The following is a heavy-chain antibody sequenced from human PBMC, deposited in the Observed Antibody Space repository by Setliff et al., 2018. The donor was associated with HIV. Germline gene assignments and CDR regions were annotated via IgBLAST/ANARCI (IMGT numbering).Heavy chain of an antibody. D-gene: IGHD2-21*02. Sequence: SETLSLTCTVSGGSTTSSTYYWGWIRQPPGRGLEWIGSVSYTGRTYYNPSLKSRVTISIDTSRNQLSLNLSSVTAAGTAVYYCVRHNPTVVTDGYDIWGQGTKVTVSS. CDR2: VSYTGRT. CDR1: GGSTTSSTYY. CDR3: VRHNPTVVTDGYDI. J-gene: IGHJ3*02. V-gene: IGHV4-39*01.